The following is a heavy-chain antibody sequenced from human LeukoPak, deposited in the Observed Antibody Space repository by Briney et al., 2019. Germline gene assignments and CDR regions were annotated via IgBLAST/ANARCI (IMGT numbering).Heavy chain of an antibody. Sequence: GGSLRLSCAASGFTFSSYWMHWVRQAPGKGLVWVSRINSDGSSTSYADSVKGRFTISRDNAQNSLYVHMTSLRVEDTGVYYCARRGATISGVVTYHDNGLDVWGQGTSVTVSS. D-gene: IGHD3-3*01. CDR3: ARRGATISGVVTYHDNGLDV. CDR2: INSDGSST. J-gene: IGHJ6*02. CDR1: GFTFSSYW. V-gene: IGHV3-74*01.